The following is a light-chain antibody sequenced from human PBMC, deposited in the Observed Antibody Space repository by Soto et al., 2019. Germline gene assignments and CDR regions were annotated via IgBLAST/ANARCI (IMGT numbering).Light chain of an antibody. J-gene: IGKJ1*01. CDR2: DAS. CDR3: QQYNSYWT. CDR1: QCVMTW. V-gene: IGKV1-5*01. Sequence: DIQMTQSPSSLSASIGDRVTITCRASQCVMTWLAWYQQKPGKAPNLLIYDASSLQSGVPSRFSGSGSGTEFTLTIRSLQPDEFATYYCQQYNSYWTFGQGTKVDIK.